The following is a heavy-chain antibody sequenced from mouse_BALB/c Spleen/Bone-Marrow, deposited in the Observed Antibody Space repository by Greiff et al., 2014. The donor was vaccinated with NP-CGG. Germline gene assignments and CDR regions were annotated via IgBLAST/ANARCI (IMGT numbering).Heavy chain of an antibody. CDR2: IRLKSNNYAT. Sequence: EVQRVESGGGLVQPGGSMKLSCVAPGFTFSNYWMNWVRQSPEKGLEWVAEIRLKSNNYATHYAESVKGRFTISRDDSKSSVYLQMNNLRAEDTGIYYCTRIGNYDFDYWGQGTTLTVSS. D-gene: IGHD2-1*01. J-gene: IGHJ2*01. V-gene: IGHV6-6*02. CDR1: GFTFSNYW. CDR3: TRIGNYDFDY.